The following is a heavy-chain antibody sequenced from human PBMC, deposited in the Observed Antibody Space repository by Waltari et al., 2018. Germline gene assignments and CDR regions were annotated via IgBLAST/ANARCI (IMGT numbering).Heavy chain of an antibody. CDR1: GYTFNGYY. J-gene: IGHJ5*02. Sequence: QVQMVQSGAEVKKPGASVKVSCKASGYTFNGYYMQWVRQAPGQGLEWMGWINPNSGGTNYAQKFQGRVTMTRDTSISTAYMELSRLRSDDTAVYYCARASMVRGCVDPWGQGTLVTVSS. CDR3: ARASMVRGCVDP. D-gene: IGHD3-10*01. CDR2: INPNSGGT. V-gene: IGHV1-2*02.